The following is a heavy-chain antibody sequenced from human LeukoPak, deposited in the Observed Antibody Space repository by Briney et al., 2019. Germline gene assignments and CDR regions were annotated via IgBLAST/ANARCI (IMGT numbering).Heavy chain of an antibody. Sequence: GGSLRLSCAASGFTFSSYSMNWVRQAPGKGLEWVSYISSSSSTIYYADSVKGRFTISRDNAKNSLYLQMNSLRAEDTAVYYCARDYYDFPSYMDVWGKGTTVTVSS. CDR2: ISSSSSTI. V-gene: IGHV3-48*01. J-gene: IGHJ6*03. D-gene: IGHD3-3*01. CDR3: ARDYYDFPSYMDV. CDR1: GFTFSSYS.